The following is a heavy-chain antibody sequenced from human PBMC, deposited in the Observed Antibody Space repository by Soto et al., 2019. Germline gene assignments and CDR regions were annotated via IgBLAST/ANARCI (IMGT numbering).Heavy chain of an antibody. Sequence: GALRLSCAASVFTFSSYAMSWVRQAPGKGLEWVSAISGSGGSTYYADSVKGRFTISRDNSKNTLYLQMNSLRAEDTAVYYCAKLPGYSTPYFDYWGQGTLVTVSS. J-gene: IGHJ4*02. CDR2: ISGSGGST. CDR3: AKLPGYSTPYFDY. D-gene: IGHD3-22*01. CDR1: VFTFSSYA. V-gene: IGHV3-23*01.